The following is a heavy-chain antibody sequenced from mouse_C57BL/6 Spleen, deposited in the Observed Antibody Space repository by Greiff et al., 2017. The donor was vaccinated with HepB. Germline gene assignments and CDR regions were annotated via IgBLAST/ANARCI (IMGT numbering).Heavy chain of an antibody. J-gene: IGHJ2*01. CDR1: GYTFTSYW. D-gene: IGHD1-1*01. Sequence: QVQLKESGAELVMPGASVKLSCKASGYTFTSYWMHWVKQRPGQGLEWIGEIDPSDSYTNYNQKFKGKSTLTVDKSSSTAYMQLSSLTSEDSAVYYCARTGSSSYYFDYWGQGTTLTVSS. CDR2: IDPSDSYT. CDR3: ARTGSSSYYFDY. V-gene: IGHV1-69*01.